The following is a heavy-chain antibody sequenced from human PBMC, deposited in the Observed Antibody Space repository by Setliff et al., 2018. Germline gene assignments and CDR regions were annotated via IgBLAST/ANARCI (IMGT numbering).Heavy chain of an antibody. CDR1: GFTFSSYA. CDR2: ISGSGGST. Sequence: LRLSCAASGFTFSSYAMGWVRQAPGKGLEWVSAISGSGGSTYYADSVKGRFTISRDNSKNTLYLQMNSLRAEDTAVYYCAKRDYYDSSGYLLPYMDVWGKGTTVTVSS. J-gene: IGHJ6*03. CDR3: AKRDYYDSSGYLLPYMDV. D-gene: IGHD3-22*01. V-gene: IGHV3-23*01.